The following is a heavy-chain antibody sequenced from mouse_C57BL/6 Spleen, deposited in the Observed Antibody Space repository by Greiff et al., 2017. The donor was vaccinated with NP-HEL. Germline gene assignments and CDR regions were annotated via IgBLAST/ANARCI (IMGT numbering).Heavy chain of an antibody. CDR1: GYTFTDYE. CDR2: IDPETGGT. CDR3: TRERCYFDY. Sequence: QVQLQQSGAELVRPGASVTLSCKASGYTFTDYEMHWVKQTPVHGLEWIGAIDPETGGTAYNQKFKGKAILTADKSSSTAYMELRSLTSEDSAVYYCTRERCYFDYWGQGTTLTVSS. J-gene: IGHJ2*01. V-gene: IGHV1-15*01.